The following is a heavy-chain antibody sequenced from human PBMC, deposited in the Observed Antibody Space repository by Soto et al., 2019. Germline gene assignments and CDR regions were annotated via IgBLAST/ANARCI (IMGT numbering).Heavy chain of an antibody. J-gene: IGHJ1*01. Sequence: QMQLQESGPGLVKPSQTLSLTSTVSGGSITSGGYFWSWIRQPRGKCLEWIGYISYSGTTYYKPSLKSRDTISVDTSKNQFSLKLSSVTAADRAVYFCARGVLYWGQDTLVTVSS. CDR1: GGSITSGGYF. D-gene: IGHD1-1*01. V-gene: IGHV4-31*03. CDR2: ISYSGTT. CDR3: ARGVLY.